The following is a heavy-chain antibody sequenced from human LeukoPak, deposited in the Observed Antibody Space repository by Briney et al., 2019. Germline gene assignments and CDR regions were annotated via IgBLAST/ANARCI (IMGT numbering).Heavy chain of an antibody. V-gene: IGHV6-1*01. CDR2: TYYRSKWYN. Sequence: SQTLSLTCAISGDSVSSNSAAWNWIGQSPSRGLEWLGRTYYRSKWYNDYAVSVESRITINPDTSKNHFSLQLNSVTPEDTAVYYCAGGTGVFDYWGQGTLVTVSS. CDR1: GDSVSSNSAA. CDR3: AGGTGVFDY. J-gene: IGHJ4*02. D-gene: IGHD7-27*01.